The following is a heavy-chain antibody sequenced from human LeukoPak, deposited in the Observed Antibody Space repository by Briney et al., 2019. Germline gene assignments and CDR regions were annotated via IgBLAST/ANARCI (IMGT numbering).Heavy chain of an antibody. J-gene: IGHJ4*02. CDR3: ARHPPFYDIFTGSYRDY. D-gene: IGHD3-9*01. CDR1: GGSISSSNW. CDR2: IYHSGST. Sequence: SETLSLTCAVSGGSISSSNWWSWVRQPPGKGLEWIGEIYHSGSTNYNPSLKSRVTISVDKSKNQFSLKLTSVTAADTAVYYCARHPPFYDIFTGSYRDYWGQGTLVTVSS. V-gene: IGHV4-4*02.